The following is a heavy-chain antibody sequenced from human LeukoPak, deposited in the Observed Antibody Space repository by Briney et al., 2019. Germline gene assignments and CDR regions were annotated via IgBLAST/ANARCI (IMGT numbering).Heavy chain of an antibody. V-gene: IGHV4-59*01. CDR2: ICYSGST. Sequence: SETLSLTCTVSGGSLSSYYWSWIRQPPGKGLEWIGYICYSGSTNYNPSLKSRVTISVDTSRNQFSLKLSSVTAADTAVYYCARALNYDSSGPTPYYFDYWGQGTLVTVSS. D-gene: IGHD3-22*01. J-gene: IGHJ4*02. CDR3: ARALNYDSSGPTPYYFDY. CDR1: GGSLSSYY.